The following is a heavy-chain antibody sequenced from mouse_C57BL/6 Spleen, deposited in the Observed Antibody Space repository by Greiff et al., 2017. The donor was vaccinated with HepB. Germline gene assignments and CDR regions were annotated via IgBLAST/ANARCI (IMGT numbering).Heavy chain of an antibody. V-gene: IGHV5-4*01. CDR2: ISDGGSYT. D-gene: IGHD3-2*02. CDR3: ARDRGQLRLGGYAMDY. Sequence: VQRVESGGGLVKPGGSLKLSCAASGFTFSSYAMSWVRQTPEKRLEWVATISDGGSYTYYPDNVKGRFTISRDNAKNNLYLQMSHLKSEDTAMYYCARDRGQLRLGGYAMDYWGQGTSVTVSS. J-gene: IGHJ4*01. CDR1: GFTFSSYA.